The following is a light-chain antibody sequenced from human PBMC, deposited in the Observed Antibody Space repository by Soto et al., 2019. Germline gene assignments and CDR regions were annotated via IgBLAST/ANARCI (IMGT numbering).Light chain of an antibody. J-gene: IGLJ1*01. V-gene: IGLV1-47*01. CDR2: RNN. Sequence: QSVLTQPPSASGTPGQRVTISCSGSSSNIGSNYVYWYQQLPGTAPKLLIYRNNQRPSGVPARFSGSKSGTSAPLAISGLRSEDEADYYCAAWDDSLSGLYVFGTGTKVTVL. CDR1: SSNIGSNY. CDR3: AAWDDSLSGLYV.